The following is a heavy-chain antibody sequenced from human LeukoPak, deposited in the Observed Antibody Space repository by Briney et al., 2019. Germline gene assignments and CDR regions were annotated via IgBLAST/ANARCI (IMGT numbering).Heavy chain of an antibody. D-gene: IGHD1-1*01. Sequence: GGSLRLSCAASGFTFSSYAMHWVRQAPGKGLEWVSYISSSSTSAYYADSVKARFTISRDNAKNSLYLQMNSLRDEDTAVYYCARGGRTGTTYFDYWGLGTLVTVSS. J-gene: IGHJ4*02. CDR2: ISSSSTSA. V-gene: IGHV3-48*02. CDR1: GFTFSSYA. CDR3: ARGGRTGTTYFDY.